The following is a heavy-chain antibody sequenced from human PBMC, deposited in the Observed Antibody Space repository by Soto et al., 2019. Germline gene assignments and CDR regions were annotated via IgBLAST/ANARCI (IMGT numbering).Heavy chain of an antibody. CDR2: IYYSGST. CDR1: GGSVSSSNYY. J-gene: IGHJ4*02. D-gene: IGHD6-6*01. V-gene: IGHV4-61*01. Sequence: SETLSLTCTVSGGSVSSSNYYWSWIRQSPGKGLEWIGYIYYSGSTNYNPSLQSRVTISVDTSKNQFSLNLSSVTAADTAMYYCARGRGRNRPTPRFDYWGQGTLVTVSS. CDR3: ARGRGRNRPTPRFDY.